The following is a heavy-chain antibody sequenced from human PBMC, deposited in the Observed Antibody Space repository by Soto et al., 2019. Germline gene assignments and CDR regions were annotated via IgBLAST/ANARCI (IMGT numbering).Heavy chain of an antibody. CDR2: IWYDGSNK. D-gene: IGHD2-8*01. J-gene: IGHJ2*01. CDR3: AREYCTNGVCYSYWYFDL. V-gene: IGHV3-33*01. Sequence: QVQLVESGGGVVQPGRSLRLSYAASGFTFSSYGMHWVRQAPGKGLEWVAVIWYDGSNKYYADSVKGRFTISRDNSKNTLYLQMNSLRAEDTAVYYCAREYCTNGVCYSYWYFDLWGRGTLVTVSS. CDR1: GFTFSSYG.